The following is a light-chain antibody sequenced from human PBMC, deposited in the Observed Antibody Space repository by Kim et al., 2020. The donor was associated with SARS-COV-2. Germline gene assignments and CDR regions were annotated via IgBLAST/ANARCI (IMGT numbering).Light chain of an antibody. J-gene: IGKJ1*01. V-gene: IGKV1-39*01. CDR1: QSISRC. CDR3: QQSYSTPPT. CDR2: GAS. Sequence: ASVGDRVTITCRASQSISRCFRWYQQKPGEAPTLLIYGASRLQSGVPSRFSGSGSGTEFTLTISSLQPEDFATYYCQQSYSTPPTFGQGTKVDIK.